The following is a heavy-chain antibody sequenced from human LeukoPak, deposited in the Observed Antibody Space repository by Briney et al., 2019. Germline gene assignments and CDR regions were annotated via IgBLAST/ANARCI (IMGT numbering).Heavy chain of an antibody. CDR3: ARDYVVPAASRVYYYYYGMDV. V-gene: IGHV4-30-4*01. CDR1: GGSISSGDYY. D-gene: IGHD2-2*01. J-gene: IGHJ6*02. Sequence: SETLSLTCTVSGGSISSGDYYWSWIRQPPGKGLEWIGYTYYSGSTYYNPSLKSRVTISVDTSKNQFSLKLSSVTAADTAVYYCARDYVVPAASRVYYYYYGMDVWGQGTTVTVSS. CDR2: TYYSGST.